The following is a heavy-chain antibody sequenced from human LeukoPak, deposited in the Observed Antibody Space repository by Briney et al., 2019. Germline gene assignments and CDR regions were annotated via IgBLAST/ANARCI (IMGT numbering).Heavy chain of an antibody. Sequence: GGSLRLSCAASGFTFSNAWMSWVRQAPGKGLEWVGRIKSKTDGGTTDYAAPVKGRFTISRDDSKNTLYLQMNSLKTEDTAVYYCTTGVWDIVVVPAPTRYYFDYWGQGTLVTVSS. J-gene: IGHJ4*02. CDR2: IKSKTDGGTT. CDR1: GFTFSNAW. D-gene: IGHD2-2*01. V-gene: IGHV3-15*01. CDR3: TTGVWDIVVVPAPTRYYFDY.